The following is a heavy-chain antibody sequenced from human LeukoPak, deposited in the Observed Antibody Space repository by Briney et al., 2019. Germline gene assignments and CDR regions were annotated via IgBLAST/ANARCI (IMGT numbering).Heavy chain of an antibody. CDR2: IYTSGST. Sequence: SQTLSLTCTVSGGSISSGSYYWSWIRQPAGKGLEWIGRIYTSGSTNYNPSLKSRVTILVDTSKNQFSLKLSSVTAADTAVYYCARSDYGMDVWGQGTTVTVSS. J-gene: IGHJ6*02. CDR1: GGSISSGSYY. CDR3: ARSDYGMDV. V-gene: IGHV4-61*02.